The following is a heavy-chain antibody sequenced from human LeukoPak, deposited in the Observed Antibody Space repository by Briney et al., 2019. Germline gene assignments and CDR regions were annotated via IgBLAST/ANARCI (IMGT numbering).Heavy chain of an antibody. CDR1: GFTFSTYG. V-gene: IGHV3-30*03. CDR3: ASSGWELDHFDY. D-gene: IGHD1-26*01. CDR2: ISYDGSNE. Sequence: GGPLRLSCAASGFTFSTYGMHWVRQAPGKGLEWVAVISYDGSNEYYADSVKGRFTISRDNSKNTLYLQMNSLRAEDTAVYYCASSGWELDHFDYWGQGTLVTVSS. J-gene: IGHJ4*02.